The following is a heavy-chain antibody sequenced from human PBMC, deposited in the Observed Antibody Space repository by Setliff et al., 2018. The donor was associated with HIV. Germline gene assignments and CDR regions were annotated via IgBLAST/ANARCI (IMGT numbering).Heavy chain of an antibody. V-gene: IGHV1-69*13. CDR2: IIPIFGTA. D-gene: IGHD3-10*01. CDR1: GGTFSSYA. J-gene: IGHJ4*02. Sequence: GASVKVSCKASGGTFSSYAISWVRQAPGQGLEWMGGIIPIFGTANYAQKFQGRVTITADESRSTAYMELSSLRSEDTAVYYCATTYYYGVESYSLDYWGQGTLVTVSS. CDR3: ATTYYYGVESYSLDY.